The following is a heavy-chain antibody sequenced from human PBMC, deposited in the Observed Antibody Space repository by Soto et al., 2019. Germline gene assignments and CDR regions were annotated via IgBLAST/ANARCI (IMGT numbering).Heavy chain of an antibody. J-gene: IGHJ6*02. CDR3: ARLVATQYYYYYYGMDV. V-gene: IGHV5-51*01. CDR2: IYPGDSDT. Sequence: GESPKISCKGSGYSFTSYWIGWVRQMPGKGLEWMGIIYPGDSDTRYSPSFQGQVTISADKSISTAYLQWSSLKASDTAMYYCARLVATQYYYYYYGMDVWGQGTTFTVSS. CDR1: GYSFTSYW. D-gene: IGHD5-12*01.